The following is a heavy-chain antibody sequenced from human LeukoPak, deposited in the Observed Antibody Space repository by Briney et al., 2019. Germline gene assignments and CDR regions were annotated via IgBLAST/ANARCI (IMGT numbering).Heavy chain of an antibody. V-gene: IGHV4-61*02. J-gene: IGHJ6*03. D-gene: IGHD6-13*01. CDR1: GGSISSGSYY. Sequence: SQTLSLTCTVSGGSISSGSYYWSWIRQPAGKGLEWIGRIYTSGSTNYNPSLKSRVTISVDTSKNQFSLKLSSVTAADTAVYYCARESVIAAAGTESSHYYYYYYMDVWGKGTTVTISS. CDR3: ARESVIAAAGTESSHYYYYYYMDV. CDR2: IYTSGST.